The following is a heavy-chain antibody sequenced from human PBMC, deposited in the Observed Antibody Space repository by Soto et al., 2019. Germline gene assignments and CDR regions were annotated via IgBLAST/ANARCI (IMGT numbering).Heavy chain of an antibody. Sequence: GGSLRLSCAASGFTFSSYAMSWVRQAPGKGLEWVSAISGSGGSTYYADSVKGRFTISRDNSKNTLYLQMNSLRAEDTAVYYCAKDGGFWSGYYNWFDPWGQGTLVTVSS. D-gene: IGHD3-3*01. CDR3: AKDGGFWSGYYNWFDP. V-gene: IGHV3-23*01. J-gene: IGHJ5*02. CDR2: ISGSGGST. CDR1: GFTFSSYA.